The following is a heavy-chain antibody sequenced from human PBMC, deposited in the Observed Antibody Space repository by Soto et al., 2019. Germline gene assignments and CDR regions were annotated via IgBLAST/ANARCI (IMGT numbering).Heavy chain of an antibody. D-gene: IGHD2-15*01. Sequence: PSETLSLTCAVSGGSISSSNWWSWVRQPPGKGLEWIGEIYHSGSTNYNPSLKSRVTISVDKSKNQFSLKLSSVTAADTAVYYCAREYFAADCSGGSCYVAYFDYWGQGTLVTVSS. CDR3: AREYFAADCSGGSCYVAYFDY. V-gene: IGHV4-4*02. CDR2: IYHSGST. J-gene: IGHJ4*02. CDR1: GGSISSSNW.